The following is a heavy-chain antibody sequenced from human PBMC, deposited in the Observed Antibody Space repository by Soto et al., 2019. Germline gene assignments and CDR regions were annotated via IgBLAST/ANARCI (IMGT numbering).Heavy chain of an antibody. V-gene: IGHV1-69*08. Sequence: QVQLVQSGAEVKKPGSSVKVSCKASGGTFSSYTISWVRQAPGQGLEWMGRIIPILGIANYAQKFQGRVTVTADKSTSTAYMELSSLRSEDTAVYYCAREGRGVIDYWGQGTLVTVSS. J-gene: IGHJ4*02. CDR1: GGTFSSYT. CDR3: AREGRGVIDY. D-gene: IGHD3-10*01. CDR2: IIPILGIA.